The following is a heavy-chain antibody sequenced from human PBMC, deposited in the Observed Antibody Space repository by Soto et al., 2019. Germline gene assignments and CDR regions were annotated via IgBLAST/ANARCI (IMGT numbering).Heavy chain of an antibody. D-gene: IGHD2-8*02. J-gene: IGHJ4*02. CDR3: ARATSFSGHHGY. V-gene: IGHV4-31*03. CDR2: IYYSGST. Sequence: QLQLQESGPGLVKPSQTLSLACTVSGGSFSSGGYYWSWIRQLPGKGLEWIGYIYYSGSTYYNPSLKSRLTISLDTSKNQFSRKLSSGTAADTAVYYCARATSFSGHHGYWGQGTLVTVSS. CDR1: GGSFSSGGYY.